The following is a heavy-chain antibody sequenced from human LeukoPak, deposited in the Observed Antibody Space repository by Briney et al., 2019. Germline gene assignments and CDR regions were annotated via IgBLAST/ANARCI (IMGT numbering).Heavy chain of an antibody. D-gene: IGHD3-9*01. Sequence: GGSLRLSCAASGFTFSSYGMHWVRQAPGKGLEWVAFIRYDGSNKYYADSVKGRFTISRDNSKNTLYLQMSSLRAEDTAVYYCAKAQRTNYDILTGYYYYYYMDVWGKGTTVTISS. V-gene: IGHV3-30*02. CDR2: IRYDGSNK. CDR1: GFTFSSYG. J-gene: IGHJ6*03. CDR3: AKAQRTNYDILTGYYYYYYMDV.